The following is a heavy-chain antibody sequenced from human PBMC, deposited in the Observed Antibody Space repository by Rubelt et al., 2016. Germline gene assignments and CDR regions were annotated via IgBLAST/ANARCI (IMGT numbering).Heavy chain of an antibody. CDR3: ASVLAGGTRSFDY. CDR2: INEVGSNT. V-gene: IGHV3-74*01. J-gene: IGHJ4*02. CDR1: GFTFRRYW. D-gene: IGHD1-26*01. Sequence: CGGNLVQPGGSLRLSCAASGFTFRRYWMHWVRQAPGKGLVWVSRINEVGSNTNYADSVEGRFTISRDNAKTTLYLQTNRLRAEDTAMYYCASVLAGGTRSFDYWGQGTLVTVSS.